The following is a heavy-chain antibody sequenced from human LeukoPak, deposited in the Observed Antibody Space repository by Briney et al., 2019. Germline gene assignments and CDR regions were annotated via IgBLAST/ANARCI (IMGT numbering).Heavy chain of an antibody. CDR1: GGSISSYY. D-gene: IGHD2-21*02. Sequence: SETLSLTCTVSGGSISSYYWSWIRQPPGKGLEWIGYIYYSGSTNYNPSLKSRVTISVDTSKNQFSLKLSSVTAADTAVYYCARLEASEAVTAMRWGDNWFDPWGQGTLVTVSS. CDR2: IYYSGST. V-gene: IGHV4-59*08. J-gene: IGHJ5*02. CDR3: ARLEASEAVTAMRWGDNWFDP.